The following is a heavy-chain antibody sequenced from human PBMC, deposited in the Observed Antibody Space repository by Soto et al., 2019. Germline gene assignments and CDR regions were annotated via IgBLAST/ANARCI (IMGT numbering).Heavy chain of an antibody. CDR2: ISAYNGNT. CDR3: SRDISQSAAAGTV. D-gene: IGHD6-13*01. J-gene: IGHJ4*02. V-gene: IGHV1-18*01. Sequence: ASGKVSCQASGYTFASYGISWVRPAPGQRLEWMGWISAYNGNTNYAQKLQGRVTMTTDTSTSTAYMELRSLRSVDSVVYYCSRDISQSAAAGTVWGQGTLVTVSS. CDR1: GYTFASYG.